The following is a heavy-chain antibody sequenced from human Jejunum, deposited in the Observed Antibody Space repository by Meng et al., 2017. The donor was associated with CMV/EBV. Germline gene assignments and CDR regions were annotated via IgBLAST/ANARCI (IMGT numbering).Heavy chain of an antibody. Sequence: FSTYEMNWVRQAPGKGLEWISYISSSSGDIHYADSVKGRFTISRDNAKNSLYLQMTSLTAEDTAVYYCARGDYDFWGGYWGQGALVTVSS. CDR2: ISSSSGDI. CDR3: ARGDYDFWGGY. D-gene: IGHD3-3*01. CDR1: FSTYE. V-gene: IGHV3-48*03. J-gene: IGHJ4*02.